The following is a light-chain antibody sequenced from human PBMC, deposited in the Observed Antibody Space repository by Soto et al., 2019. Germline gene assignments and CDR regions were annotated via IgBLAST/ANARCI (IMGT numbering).Light chain of an antibody. V-gene: IGLV2-14*01. Sequence: QSVLTQPASVSGSPGHSITISCTGTGSDIGTYHYVSWYQHHPGKAPKLMIYEVSNRPSGVSNRFSGSKSGNTASLTISGLQAEDEADYYCSSYTGSGTLRLFGTGTKVTVL. J-gene: IGLJ1*01. CDR2: EVS. CDR3: SSYTGSGTLRL. CDR1: GSDIGTYHY.